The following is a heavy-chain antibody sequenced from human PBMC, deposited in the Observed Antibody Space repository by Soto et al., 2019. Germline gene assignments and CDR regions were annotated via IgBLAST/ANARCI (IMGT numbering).Heavy chain of an antibody. V-gene: IGHV4-39*01. Sequence: SETLSLTCTVSGGSISSSSYYWGWIRQPPGKGLEWIGSIYYSGSTYYNPSLKSRVTISVDTSKNQFSLKLSSVTAADTAVYYCARLSRQLSLDPWGQGTLVTVSS. CDR3: ARLSRQLSLDP. J-gene: IGHJ5*02. D-gene: IGHD6-13*01. CDR2: IYYSGST. CDR1: GGSISSSSYY.